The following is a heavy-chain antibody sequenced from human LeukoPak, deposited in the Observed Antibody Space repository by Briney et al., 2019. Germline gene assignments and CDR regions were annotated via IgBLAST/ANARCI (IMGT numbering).Heavy chain of an antibody. V-gene: IGHV3-30*03. CDR1: GFTFSSYG. Sequence: GGSLRLSCAVSGFTFSSYGMHWVRQAPGKGLEWVAVISYDGSNKYYADSVKGRFTISRDNSKNTLYLQMNSLRAEDTAVYYCARLDLYSSGWYGSYFDYWGQGTLVTVSS. D-gene: IGHD6-19*01. CDR2: ISYDGSNK. CDR3: ARLDLYSSGWYGSYFDY. J-gene: IGHJ4*02.